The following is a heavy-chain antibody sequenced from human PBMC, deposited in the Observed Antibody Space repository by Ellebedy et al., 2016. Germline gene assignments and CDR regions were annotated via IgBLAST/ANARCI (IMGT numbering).Heavy chain of an antibody. J-gene: IGHJ3*02. D-gene: IGHD5-24*01. V-gene: IGHV2-5*01. CDR1: GFSLSTRGVA. Sequence: SGPTLVXPTQTLTLTCTFSGFSLSTRGVAVGWIRQPPGKALEWLGLIYWNDDKRYSASLKSRLTITKDTSKNQVVLTMTNMDPVDTATYYCAHPTGDGYNYAFDIWGQGTMVVVSS. CDR3: AHPTGDGYNYAFDI. CDR2: IYWNDDK.